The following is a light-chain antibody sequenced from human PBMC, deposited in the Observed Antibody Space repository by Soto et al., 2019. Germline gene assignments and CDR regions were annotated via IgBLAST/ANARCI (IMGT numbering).Light chain of an antibody. CDR3: SSYTNSNTQV. Sequence: QSALTQPASVSGSPGQSITISCTGTSSDVGGYNYVSWYQQHPGKAPKLMIYEVSNWPSGVSNRFSGSKSGNTASLTISGLQAEDEAYYYCSSYTNSNTQVFGGGTKLTVL. CDR1: SSDVGGYNY. CDR2: EVS. J-gene: IGLJ3*02. V-gene: IGLV2-14*01.